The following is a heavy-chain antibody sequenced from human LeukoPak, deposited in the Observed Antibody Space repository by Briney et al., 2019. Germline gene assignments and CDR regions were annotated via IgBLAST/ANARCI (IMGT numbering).Heavy chain of an antibody. V-gene: IGHV3-23*01. D-gene: IGHD4-17*01. Sequence: ETGGSLRLSCAASGFTFSSHAMSWVRQAPGKGLESISVISGTGTSTYYADSVKGRFTISRDNSRNTLYLQMNSLRAEDTTVYYCAKGHSDYGTGFDLWGRGTLVTVSS. J-gene: IGHJ4*02. CDR1: GFTFSSHA. CDR3: AKGHSDYGTGFDL. CDR2: ISGTGTST.